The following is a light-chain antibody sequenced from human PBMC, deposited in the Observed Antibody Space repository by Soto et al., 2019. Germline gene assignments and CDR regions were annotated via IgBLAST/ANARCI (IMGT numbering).Light chain of an antibody. J-gene: IGKJ1*01. CDR3: QQYHIYSGT. CDR2: GAS. V-gene: IGKV3-15*01. Sequence: IVMAHSLATVSLSPEEGATLSCRASQSIANNLAWYQQRPGQAPRLLIYGASTRATGIPARFSGSGSGTEFTLTINSLQPDDFATYYCQQYHIYSGTFGQGTKVDI. CDR1: QSIANN.